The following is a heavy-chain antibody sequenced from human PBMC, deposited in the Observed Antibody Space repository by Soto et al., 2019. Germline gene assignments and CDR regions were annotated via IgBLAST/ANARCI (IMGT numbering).Heavy chain of an antibody. Sequence: GGSLRLSCAASGFTFSSYAMHWVRQAPGKGLEWVAVISYDGSNKYYADSVKGRFTISRDNSKNTLYLQMNSLRAEDTAVYYCARDRVGYNWNYLVYWGQGTLVTVSS. J-gene: IGHJ4*02. CDR3: ARDRVGYNWNYLVY. CDR1: GFTFSSYA. V-gene: IGHV3-30-3*01. CDR2: ISYDGSNK. D-gene: IGHD1-20*01.